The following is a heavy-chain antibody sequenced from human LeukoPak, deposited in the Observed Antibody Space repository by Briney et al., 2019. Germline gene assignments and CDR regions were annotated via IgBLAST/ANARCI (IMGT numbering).Heavy chain of an antibody. D-gene: IGHD3-10*01. CDR1: GFTVSSNY. V-gene: IGHV3-53*01. CDR2: IYSGGST. J-gene: IGHJ6*04. CDR3: ASPLSITMVRGVKGYYGMDV. Sequence: PGGSLRLSCAASGFTVSSNYVSWVRQAPGKGLEWVSVIYSGGSTYYADSVKGRFTISRDNSKNTLYLQMNSLRAEDTAVYYCASPLSITMVRGVKGYYGMDVWGKGTTVTVSS.